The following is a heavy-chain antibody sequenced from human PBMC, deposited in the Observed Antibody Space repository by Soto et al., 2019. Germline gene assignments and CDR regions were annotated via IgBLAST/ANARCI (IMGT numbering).Heavy chain of an antibody. CDR3: ARESGVPITIFGVVIGGPDRGYYYYGMDV. J-gene: IGHJ6*02. Sequence: SSQTLSLTCTVSGGSISSGRYYWSWIRQHPGKGLAWLGHIYYSVSTYYNPPLKSRVTIAVDTSKNQFSLKLSSVTAADTAVYYCARESGVPITIFGVVIGGPDRGYYYYGMDVWGQGTTVTVSS. CDR1: GGSISSGRYY. D-gene: IGHD3-3*01. V-gene: IGHV4-31*03. CDR2: IYYSVST.